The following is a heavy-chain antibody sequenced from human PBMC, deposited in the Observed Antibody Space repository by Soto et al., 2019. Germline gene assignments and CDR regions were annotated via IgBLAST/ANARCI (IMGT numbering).Heavy chain of an antibody. CDR2: IYHSGTT. CDR3: ARVNSGWLGFDY. CDR1: SGSISSSNW. Sequence: QVQLQESGPGLVKPSGTLSLTCAVSSGSISSSNWWSWVRQPPGKGLEWIGEIYHSGTTNYNPSLKSRVPVSADKSKNQFSLKLTSMTAADTAVYYCARVNSGWLGFDYWGQGTLVTVSS. V-gene: IGHV4-4*02. J-gene: IGHJ4*02. D-gene: IGHD6-19*01.